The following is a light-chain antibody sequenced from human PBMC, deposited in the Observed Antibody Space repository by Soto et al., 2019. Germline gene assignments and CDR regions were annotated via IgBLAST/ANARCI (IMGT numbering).Light chain of an antibody. V-gene: IGKV3-11*01. CDR1: QSVSNF. J-gene: IGKJ1*01. CDR3: QKRSNWPWT. CDR2: DAS. Sequence: EIVLTQSPATLSLSPGERATLSCRASQSVSNFLAWYQQKPGQAPRLLISDASNRATGIPGRFSGSGSATAFSLTNSTLEPEDFAVYYWQKRSNWPWTVGQGTKVEIK.